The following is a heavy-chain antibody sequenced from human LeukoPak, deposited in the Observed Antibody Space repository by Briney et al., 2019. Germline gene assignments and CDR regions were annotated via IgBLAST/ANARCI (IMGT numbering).Heavy chain of an antibody. V-gene: IGHV4-34*01. CDR3: ARGFATMVRGVVLDF. CDR1: SGPFSGYY. CDR2: IYHSGST. Sequence: SSETLSLTCAVYSGPFSGYYWSWIRQPPGKGLEWIGEIYHSGSTNYNPSLKSRVTISVDTSKNQFSLKLSSVTAADTAVYYCARGFATMVRGVVLDFWGQGTLVTVSS. J-gene: IGHJ4*02. D-gene: IGHD3-10*01.